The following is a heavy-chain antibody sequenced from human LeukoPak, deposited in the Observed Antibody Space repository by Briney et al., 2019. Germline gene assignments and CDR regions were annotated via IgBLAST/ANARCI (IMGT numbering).Heavy chain of an antibody. J-gene: IGHJ5*02. CDR2: INPNSGGT. D-gene: IGHD3-10*01. Sequence: ASVKVSCKASGYTFTGYYMHWVRQAPGPGLELMGLINPNSGGTNYAQKFQGWVTMTRDTSISTAYMELSRLRSDDAAVYYCARGGGPLLWFGELFGWFDPWGQGTLVTVSS. CDR3: ARGGGPLLWFGELFGWFDP. CDR1: GYTFTGYY. V-gene: IGHV1-2*04.